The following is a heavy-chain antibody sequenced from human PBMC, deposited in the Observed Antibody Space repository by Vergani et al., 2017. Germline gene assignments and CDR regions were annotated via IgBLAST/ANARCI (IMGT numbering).Heavy chain of an antibody. D-gene: IGHD6-6*01. CDR1: GFTFDDYA. J-gene: IGHJ4*02. CDR3: AKGEGTWRARFSLGVDY. CDR2: LSWNSGSI. V-gene: IGHV3-9*01. Sequence: VQLVESGGGLVKPGGSLRLSCAASGFTFDDYAMHWVRQAPGKGLEWVSGLSWNSGSIGHADSVKGRFTSSSENAKNSLYLQMNSLTAEDTVLYYCAKGEGTWRARFSLGVDYWGQGTLVTVSS.